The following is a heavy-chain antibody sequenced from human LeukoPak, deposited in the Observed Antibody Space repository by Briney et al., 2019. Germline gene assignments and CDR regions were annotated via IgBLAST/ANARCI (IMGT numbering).Heavy chain of an antibody. Sequence: SETLSLTCTVSGGSISSYYWSWIRQSPGKGLEWIGYIYYSGSTNYNPSLKSRVTISVDTSKNQFSLKLSSVTAADTAVYYCARTVLPLWSTNGGYFDYWGQGTLVTVSS. D-gene: IGHD5/OR15-5a*01. CDR1: GGSISSYY. V-gene: IGHV4-59*01. CDR3: ARTVLPLWSTNGGYFDY. J-gene: IGHJ4*02. CDR2: IYYSGST.